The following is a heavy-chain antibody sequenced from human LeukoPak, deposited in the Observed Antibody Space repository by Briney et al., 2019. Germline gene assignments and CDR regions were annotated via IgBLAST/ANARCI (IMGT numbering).Heavy chain of an antibody. Sequence: PGESLRLSCAASGFTVSRNYMSWVRQGPGKGLEWVSVIYSGGNTYYADSVKGRFTISRDNSKNTLYLQMNRLRAEDPAVYYCARVDYNTWFDPWGQGTLVTVSS. CDR3: ARVDYNTWFDP. CDR1: GFTVSRNY. D-gene: IGHD4-11*01. CDR2: IYSGGNT. J-gene: IGHJ5*02. V-gene: IGHV3-66*01.